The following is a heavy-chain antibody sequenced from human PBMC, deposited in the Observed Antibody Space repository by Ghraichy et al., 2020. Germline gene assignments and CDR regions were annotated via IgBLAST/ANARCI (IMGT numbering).Heavy chain of an antibody. CDR2: ISGSGDST. D-gene: IGHD3-10*01. CDR3: AKESRTTMIRGVIIGVDYYGMDV. V-gene: IGHV3-23*01. CDR1: GFTFSSYA. J-gene: IGHJ6*02. Sequence: GGSLRLSCAASGFTFSSYALTWVRQVPGKGLEWVSGISGSGDSTYYADSVKGRFTISRDNSKNTLYLQMNSLRAEDTAVYYCAKESRTTMIRGVIIGVDYYGMDVWGQGTTVTVSS.